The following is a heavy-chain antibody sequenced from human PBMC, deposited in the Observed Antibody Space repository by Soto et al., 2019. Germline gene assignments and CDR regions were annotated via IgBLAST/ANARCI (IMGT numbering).Heavy chain of an antibody. V-gene: IGHV3-33*01. Sequence: QAGGSLRLSCAASGFTFSSYAMHWVRQAPGKGLEWVAVIWFDGGNKYYADSVKGRFTISRDNSKNTLYLQMNSLRAEDTAVYYCARASILTYYYYYMDVWGKGTTVTVSS. CDR2: IWFDGGNK. CDR3: ARASILTYYYYYMDV. J-gene: IGHJ6*03. D-gene: IGHD3-9*01. CDR1: GFTFSSYA.